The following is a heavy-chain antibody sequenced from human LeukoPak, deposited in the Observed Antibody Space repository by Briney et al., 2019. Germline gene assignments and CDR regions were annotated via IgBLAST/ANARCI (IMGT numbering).Heavy chain of an antibody. Sequence: PGGSLRLSCAASGFTFSSYGMHWVRQAPGKGLEWVAIIWFDGTNEYYADSVKGRFTISRDNSKNTLYLQMNSLRAEDTAVYYCARDRGYCSGGSCYTPDYWGQGTLVTVSS. CDR2: IWFDGTNE. CDR1: GFTFSSYG. J-gene: IGHJ4*02. V-gene: IGHV3-33*08. CDR3: ARDRGYCSGGSCYTPDY. D-gene: IGHD2-15*01.